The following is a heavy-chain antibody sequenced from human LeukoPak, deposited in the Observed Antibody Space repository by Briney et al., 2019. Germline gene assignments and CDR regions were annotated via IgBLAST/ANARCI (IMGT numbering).Heavy chain of an antibody. CDR1: GGSISSDY. V-gene: IGHV4-59*12. CDR3: ARGETTVTPGAFDI. CDR2: IYYSGST. J-gene: IGHJ3*02. Sequence: SETLSLTCTVSGGSISSDYWSWIRQPPGKGLEWIGYIYYSGSTYYNPSLKSRVTISVGTSKNQFSLKLSSVTAADTAVYYCARGETTVTPGAFDIWGQGTMVTVSS. D-gene: IGHD4-17*01.